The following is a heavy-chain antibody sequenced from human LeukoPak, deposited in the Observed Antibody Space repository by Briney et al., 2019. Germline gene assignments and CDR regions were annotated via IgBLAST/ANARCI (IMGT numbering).Heavy chain of an antibody. J-gene: IGHJ5*02. V-gene: IGHV3-30*18. CDR2: ISYVGTTK. CDR1: GFTFSSHG. D-gene: IGHD6-19*01. CDR3: ANSGWQFDP. Sequence: GRSLRLSCAASGFTFSSHGMHWVRQAPGKGLEWVAVISYVGTTKYYADSVKGRFTISRDNSKNTLYLQMNSLRAEDTAVYYCANSGWQFDPWGQGTLVTVSS.